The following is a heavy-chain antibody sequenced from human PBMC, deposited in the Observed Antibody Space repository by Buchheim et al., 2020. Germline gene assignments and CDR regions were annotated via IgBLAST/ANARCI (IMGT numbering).Heavy chain of an antibody. Sequence: VQLVESGGGVVQPGRSLRLSCAVSGVSIDTYGMHWVRQAPGKGLEWVAVISNDGSTEDYADSVKGRFPISRDNSKNTLYLPMNSMRPEDTAVYYCAKDRYCPSPSCATDYWGQGTL. CDR1: GVSIDTYG. CDR2: ISNDGSTE. V-gene: IGHV3-30*18. J-gene: IGHJ4*02. D-gene: IGHD2-2*01. CDR3: AKDRYCPSPSCATDY.